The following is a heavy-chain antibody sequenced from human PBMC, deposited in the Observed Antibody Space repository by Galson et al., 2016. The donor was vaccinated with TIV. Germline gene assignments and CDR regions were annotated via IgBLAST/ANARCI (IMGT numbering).Heavy chain of an antibody. CDR1: GYPFSAYY. CDR2: INPYGDDT. J-gene: IGHJ6*02. CDR3: ARGFKYGFDFYYGMDV. Sequence: SVKVSCKASGYPFSAYYIHWVRQAPGQGLEWMGWINPYGDDTNYEQRFQGRVSMTSDTSINTAYMELSSLRSDDTATFFCARGFKYGFDFYYGMDVWGQGTTVTVSS. D-gene: IGHD3-10*01. V-gene: IGHV1-2*02.